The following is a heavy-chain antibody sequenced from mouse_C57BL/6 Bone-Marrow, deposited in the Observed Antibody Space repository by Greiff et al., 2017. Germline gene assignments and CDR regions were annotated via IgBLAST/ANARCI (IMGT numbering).Heavy chain of an antibody. D-gene: IGHD1-2*01. J-gene: IGHJ2*01. CDR3: TSLLRLARDY. V-gene: IGHV14-4*01. CDR2: IDPENGDT. Sequence: EVKLQESGAELVRPGASVKLSCTASGFNIKDDYMHWVKQRPEQGLEWIGWIDPENGDTEYASKFQGKATITADTSSNTAYLQLSSLTSEDTAVYYCTSLLRLARDYWGQGTTLTVSS. CDR1: GFNIKDDY.